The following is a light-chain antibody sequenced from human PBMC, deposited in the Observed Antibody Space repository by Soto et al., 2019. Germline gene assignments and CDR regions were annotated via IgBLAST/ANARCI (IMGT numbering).Light chain of an antibody. J-gene: IGKJ5*01. V-gene: IGKV3-15*01. CDR2: DTS. Sequence: EKVMTQSQGTPALSLGERATLYCWVSQSISNKLAWYQHQTGQAPRLIIYDTSTRAAGVPARFIGSVSGAAFSPTISSLQSEDFAVYYCQQYDNWRSITFCQGTRLEI. CDR3: QQYDNWRSIT. CDR1: QSISNK.